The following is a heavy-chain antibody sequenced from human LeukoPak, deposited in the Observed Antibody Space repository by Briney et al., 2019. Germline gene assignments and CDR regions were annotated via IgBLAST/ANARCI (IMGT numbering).Heavy chain of an antibody. CDR2: IKENGNEQ. V-gene: IGHV3-7*01. J-gene: IGHJ3*01. Sequence: GGSLRLSCEASGFTFSSYWMSWVRQAPGKGPEWVAHIKENGNEQYYADSVKGRFTISRDNVKQSLGLQMNSLRVEDTAVYYCATRPGKFDGSEIWGQGTMVKVS. CDR3: ATRPGKFDGSEI. CDR1: GFTFSSYW. D-gene: IGHD3-10*01.